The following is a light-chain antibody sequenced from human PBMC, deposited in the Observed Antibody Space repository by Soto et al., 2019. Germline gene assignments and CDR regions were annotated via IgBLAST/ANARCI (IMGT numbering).Light chain of an antibody. CDR1: QSISSR. V-gene: IGKV1-5*01. Sequence: DIQMTQSPSTLSASVGDRVTITCRASQSISSRLAWYQQKPGKAPKLLIYDASRLESGVPSRFSSSGSGTEFTLTISSLQPDDFATYYCQQYNSYSYTFGQGTKLEIK. CDR3: QQYNSYSYT. CDR2: DAS. J-gene: IGKJ2*01.